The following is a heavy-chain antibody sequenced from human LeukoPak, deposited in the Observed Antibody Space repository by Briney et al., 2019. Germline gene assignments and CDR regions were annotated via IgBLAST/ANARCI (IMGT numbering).Heavy chain of an antibody. J-gene: IGHJ4*02. Sequence: GGSLRLSCAAAGFTLRNYWMGWFRQAPGEAREWVNKINEDGSKNFYVDSEKGQFTISRDNAKNSLYLKMNLLRAEDTAVFYCLSGPGHCGQGTLVTVSS. V-gene: IGHV3-7*01. CDR3: LSGPGH. CDR1: GFTLRNYW. CDR2: INEDGSKN.